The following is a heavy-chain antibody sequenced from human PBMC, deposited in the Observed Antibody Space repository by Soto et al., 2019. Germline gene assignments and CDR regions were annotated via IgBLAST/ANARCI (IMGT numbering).Heavy chain of an antibody. CDR3: ARDYDFWSGYGPNGMDV. D-gene: IGHD3-3*01. J-gene: IGHJ6*02. CDR2: IIPIFGTA. CDR1: GGTFSSYA. V-gene: IGHV1-69*13. Sequence: SVKVSCKASGGTFSSYAISWVRQAPGQGLEWMGGIIPIFGTANYAQKFQGKVTITADESTSTAYMELSSLRSEDTAVYYCARDYDFWSGYGPNGMDVWGQGTTVTVSS.